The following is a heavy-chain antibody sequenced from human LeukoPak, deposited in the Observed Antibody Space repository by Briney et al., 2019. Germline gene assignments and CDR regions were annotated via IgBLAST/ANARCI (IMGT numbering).Heavy chain of an antibody. CDR1: GGSISSGSYY. CDR2: IYTSGST. CDR3: ARAQGRLGFWSGSNALDY. Sequence: SETLSLTCTVSGGSISSGSYYWSWIRQPAGKGLEWIGRIYTSGSTNYNPSLKSRVTISVDTSKSQFSLKLSSVTAADTAVYYCARAQGRLGFWSGSNALDYWGQGTLVTVSS. V-gene: IGHV4-61*02. D-gene: IGHD3-3*01. J-gene: IGHJ4*02.